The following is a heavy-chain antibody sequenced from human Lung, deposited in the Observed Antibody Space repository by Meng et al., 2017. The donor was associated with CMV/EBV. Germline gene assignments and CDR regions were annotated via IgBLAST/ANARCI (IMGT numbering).Heavy chain of an antibody. D-gene: IGHD6-19*01. Sequence: GPGPVSAWAPLALPSAVVAGSVRSSNRWSWGREPPGKGLEWLGEFYHCGRANTNPSLKRRVTISVDKYKTQFSRTLSSWTVADPAVYYCASVPAPGKTWLVTDYWGQGTLVTVSS. J-gene: IGHJ4*02. V-gene: IGHV4-4*02. CDR3: ASVPAPGKTWLVTDY. CDR2: FYHCGRA. CDR1: AGSVRSSNR.